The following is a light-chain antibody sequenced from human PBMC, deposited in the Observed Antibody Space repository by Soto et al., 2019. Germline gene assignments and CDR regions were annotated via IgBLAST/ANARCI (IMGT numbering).Light chain of an antibody. CDR1: QSISTY. V-gene: IGKV1-12*01. Sequence: DIQMTQTPSSLSASVGDRVTITCRASQSISTYLNWYHQKPGKAPKLLIYKASTLKSGVPSRFSGSGSGTDFTLTISSLQPEDFATYYCQQANSFPITFGQGTRLE. CDR3: QQANSFPIT. CDR2: KAS. J-gene: IGKJ5*01.